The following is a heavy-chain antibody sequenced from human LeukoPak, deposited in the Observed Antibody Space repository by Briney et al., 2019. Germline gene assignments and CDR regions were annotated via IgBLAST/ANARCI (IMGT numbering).Heavy chain of an antibody. CDR1: GGSFSGYY. CDR3: ARGQFVYDFWSGYFYYYYYYMDV. D-gene: IGHD3-3*01. CDR2: INHSGST. Sequence: SETLSLTCAVYGGSFSGYYWSWIRQPPGKGLEWIGEINHSGSTNYNPSLKSRVTTSVDTSKNQFSLKLSSVTAADTAVYYCARGQFVYDFWSGYFYYYYYYMDVWGKGTTVTVSS. J-gene: IGHJ6*03. V-gene: IGHV4-34*01.